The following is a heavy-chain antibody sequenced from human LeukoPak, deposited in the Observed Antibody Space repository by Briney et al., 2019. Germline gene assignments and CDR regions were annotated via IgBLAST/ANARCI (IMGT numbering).Heavy chain of an antibody. CDR1: GYTFTCYD. Sequence: GASVKVSCKAAGYTFTCYDFEWVRQATGQGLEWMGWMNPNSGNTAYAQKFHGRVTMTRNSSISTAYMDLTSPSPAAPAASHCPIGFRIQLWLQYSYIHYMHVWGKGTAVSISS. V-gene: IGHV1-8*01. J-gene: IGHJ6*03. CDR3: PIGFRIQLWLQYSYIHYMHV. CDR2: MNPNSGNT. D-gene: IGHD5-18*01.